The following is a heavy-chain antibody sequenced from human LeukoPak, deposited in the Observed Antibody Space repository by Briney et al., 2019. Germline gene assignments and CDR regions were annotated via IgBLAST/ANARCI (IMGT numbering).Heavy chain of an antibody. CDR2: MSPNSNRT. CDR3: AKFPYCSNISCYDGPGLGFDY. V-gene: IGHV1-8*03. D-gene: IGHD2-2*01. J-gene: IGHJ4*02. CDR1: GYTFTSYD. Sequence: ASVKVSCKASGYTFTSYDINWVRQATGQGLEWVGWMSPNSNRTGYAQTFQGRVTISRDTSINTAYMELSSLRSEDTAVYYCAKFPYCSNISCYDGPGLGFDYWGQGTLVTVSS.